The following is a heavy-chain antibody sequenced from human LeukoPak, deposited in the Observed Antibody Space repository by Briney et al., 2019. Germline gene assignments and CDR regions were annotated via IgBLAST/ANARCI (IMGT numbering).Heavy chain of an antibody. V-gene: IGHV3-23*01. J-gene: IGHJ4*02. Sequence: GGSLRLSCAASGFTFSSEAMRWVRQAPGKGLEWVSGVSGSGGSTYYADSVKGRFTISRDNSKNTLYLQMNSLRAEDTAVYYCAKDLDIVATITGNWGQGTLVTVSS. D-gene: IGHD5-12*01. CDR1: GFTFSSEA. CDR2: VSGSGGST. CDR3: AKDLDIVATITGN.